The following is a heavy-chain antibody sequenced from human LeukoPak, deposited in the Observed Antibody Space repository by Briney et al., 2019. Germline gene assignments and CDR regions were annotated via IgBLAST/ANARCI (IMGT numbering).Heavy chain of an antibody. D-gene: IGHD6-13*01. J-gene: IGHJ4*02. CDR1: GGSISSSSYY. Sequence: SETLSLTCTVSGGSISSSSYYWGWIRQPPGEGLEWIGSIYYSGSTYYNPSLKSRVTISVDTSKNQFSLKLSSVTAADTAVYYCARSRSSWYWGYFDYWGQGTLVTVSS. CDR2: IYYSGST. CDR3: ARSRSSWYWGYFDY. V-gene: IGHV4-39*01.